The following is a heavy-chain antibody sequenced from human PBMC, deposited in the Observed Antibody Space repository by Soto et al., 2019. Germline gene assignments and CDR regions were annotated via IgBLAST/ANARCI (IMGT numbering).Heavy chain of an antibody. V-gene: IGHV1-69*02. D-gene: IGHD2-8*02. CDR2: IIPILGIA. J-gene: IGHJ3*02. Sequence: GASVKVSCKASGGTFSSYTISWVRQAPGQGLEWMGRIIPILGIANYAQKFQGRVTITADKSTSTAYMELSSLRSEDTAVYYCASLKCYSLVGHDAFDIWGQGTMVTVSS. CDR3: ASLKCYSLVGHDAFDI. CDR1: GGTFSSYT.